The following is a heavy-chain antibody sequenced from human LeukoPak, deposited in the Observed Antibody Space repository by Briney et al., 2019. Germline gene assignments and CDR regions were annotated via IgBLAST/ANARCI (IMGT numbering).Heavy chain of an antibody. D-gene: IGHD3-10*01. Sequence: PSETLSLTCAVYGGSFSGYYWSWIRQPPGKGLEWIGEINHSGSTNYNPSLKSRVTISVDTSKNQFSLKLSSVTAADTAVYYCARLLLRFGDRTAWFDPWGQGTLVTVSS. J-gene: IGHJ5*02. CDR2: INHSGST. CDR1: GGSFSGYY. CDR3: ARLLLRFGDRTAWFDP. V-gene: IGHV4-34*01.